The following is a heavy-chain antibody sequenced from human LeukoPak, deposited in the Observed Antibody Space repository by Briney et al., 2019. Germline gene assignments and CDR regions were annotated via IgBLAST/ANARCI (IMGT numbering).Heavy chain of an antibody. CDR3: AKGITVTTGGSY. J-gene: IGHJ4*02. CDR2: ISGSGGST. CDR1: GFTFSSYA. Sequence: GGSLRLSCAASGFTFSSYAMSWVRQAPGKGLEWVSAISGSGGSTYYADSVKGRFTISRDNSKNTLYLQMNSLRTEDTAVYYCAKGITVTTGGSYWGQGTLVTVSS. V-gene: IGHV3-23*01. D-gene: IGHD4-17*01.